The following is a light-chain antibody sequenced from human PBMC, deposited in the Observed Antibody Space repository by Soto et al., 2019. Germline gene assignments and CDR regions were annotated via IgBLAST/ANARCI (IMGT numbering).Light chain of an antibody. J-gene: IGKJ1*01. CDR1: QSVSSSY. Sequence: EILLTRSPGALSLSPVTRGTLPCRASQSVSSSYLAWYQQKPGQAPRLLIHGASTRATGFPARFSGSGSGTDFTLTISSLQSEDFAVYYCQQYNNWPWTFGQGTKVDIK. CDR2: GAS. CDR3: QQYNNWPWT. V-gene: IGKV3-15*01.